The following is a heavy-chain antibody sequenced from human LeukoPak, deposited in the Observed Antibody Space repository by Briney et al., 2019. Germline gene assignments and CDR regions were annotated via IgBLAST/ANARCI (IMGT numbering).Heavy chain of an antibody. CDR2: ISAYNGRT. J-gene: IGHJ4*02. Sequence: ASVKVSCKASGYAFTSSYINWVRQAPGQRLEWMGWISAYNGRTNYAQKFQGRVTMTTDSSTSTAYMDLTSLRSDDTAVYYCARGGTYYPCIDYWGQGTLVTVSS. V-gene: IGHV1-18*01. CDR3: ARGGTYYPCIDY. D-gene: IGHD1-26*01. CDR1: GYAFTSSY.